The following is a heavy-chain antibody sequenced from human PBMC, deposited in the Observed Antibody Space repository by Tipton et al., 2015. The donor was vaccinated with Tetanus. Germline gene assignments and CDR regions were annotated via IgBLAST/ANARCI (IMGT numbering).Heavy chain of an antibody. CDR3: ARHLYGYWFDP. CDR1: GASIIDKRHY. J-gene: IGHJ5*02. V-gene: IGHV4-39*02. CDR2: IYFEGST. Sequence: TLSLTCTVSGASIIDKRHYWGWIRQPPGKGLEWIASIYFEGSTYYSPSFKSRVPIAVDTSQNVFSLNVTSVTAADTAVYYCARHLYGYWFDPWGQGALVTVSS. D-gene: IGHD3-10*01.